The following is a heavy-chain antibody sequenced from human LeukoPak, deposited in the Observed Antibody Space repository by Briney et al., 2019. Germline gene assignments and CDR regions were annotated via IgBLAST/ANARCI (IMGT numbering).Heavy chain of an antibody. CDR1: GFTFSSYG. CDR2: IRYDGSNK. J-gene: IGHJ3*02. V-gene: IGHV3-30*02. D-gene: IGHD6-13*01. Sequence: GGSLRLSCAASGFTFSSYGMHWVRQAPGKGLEWVAFIRYDGSNKYYADSVKSRFTISRDNSKNTLYLQMNSLRAEDTALYYCAKDIPDRPQQHYLGDAFDIWGQGTMVTVSS. CDR3: AKDIPDRPQQHYLGDAFDI.